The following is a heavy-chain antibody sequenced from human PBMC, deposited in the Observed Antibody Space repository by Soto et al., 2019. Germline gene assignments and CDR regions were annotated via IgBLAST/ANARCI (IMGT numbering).Heavy chain of an antibody. CDR1: GFTFDDYA. J-gene: IGHJ3*02. Sequence: EVQLVESGGGLVQPGRSLRLSCAASGFTFDDYAMHWVRHAPGKGLEWVSGISWNSGSIGYADSVKGRFTISRDNAKNSLYLQMNSLRAEDTALYYCAKELSGDAFDIWGQGTMVTVSS. V-gene: IGHV3-9*01. CDR2: ISWNSGSI. CDR3: AKELSGDAFDI. D-gene: IGHD6-25*01.